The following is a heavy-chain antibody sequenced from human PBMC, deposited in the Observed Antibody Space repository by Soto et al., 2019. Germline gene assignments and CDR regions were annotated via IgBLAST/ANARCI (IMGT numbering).Heavy chain of an antibody. J-gene: IGHJ4*02. CDR1: GVAFSFYS. CDR2: ISGNGATT. CDR3: AKDRGGFTSGWEFFDF. Sequence: EVALLESGGGLVQPGGSLRLSCEVSGVAFSFYSMSWVRQAPGKGLEWVASISGNGATTYYAASGKGRFTFSRDNSKNTVHRQMNSLRGEDKAVYDCAKDRGGFTSGWEFFDFWGQGTLVTVSS. V-gene: IGHV3-23*01. D-gene: IGHD6-19*01.